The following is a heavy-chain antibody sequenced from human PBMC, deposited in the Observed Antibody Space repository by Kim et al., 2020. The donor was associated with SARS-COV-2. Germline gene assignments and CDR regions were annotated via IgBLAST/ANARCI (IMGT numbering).Heavy chain of an antibody. V-gene: IGHV3-33*01. J-gene: IGHJ6*02. D-gene: IGHD6-19*01. CDR2: VWSDGNKK. Sequence: GGSLRLSCAASGFSFSNFGMHWVRQAPGKVLEWVAVVWSDGNKKYYADSVKGRFTIARDNSQNTLSLQMNSLRAEDTAIYYCARDLGRYSQWLYVMDVWGQGTPVTVSS. CDR1: GFSFSNFG. CDR3: ARDLGRYSQWLYVMDV.